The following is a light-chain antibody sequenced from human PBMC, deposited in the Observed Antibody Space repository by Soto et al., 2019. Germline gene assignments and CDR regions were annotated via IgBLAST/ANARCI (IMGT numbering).Light chain of an antibody. Sequence: DIVLTHSPLSLPVTPREPASISCTSTQSLLSSNGYNYSSWYLPKPAQSPQLLIYLGSNRASGVPDRFSGSGSGTDFTLKISRVEADDVGVYYCMQGLEAPSTFGPATKVDIK. CDR2: LGS. CDR1: QSLLSSNGYNY. CDR3: MQGLEAPST. V-gene: IGKV2-28*01. J-gene: IGKJ3*01.